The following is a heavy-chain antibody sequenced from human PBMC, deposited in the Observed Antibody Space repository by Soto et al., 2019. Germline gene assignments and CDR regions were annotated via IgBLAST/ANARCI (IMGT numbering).Heavy chain of an antibody. CDR1: GGSVSSGDYY. CDR3: SRGGVNWFDP. D-gene: IGHD3-10*01. CDR2: IYYSGST. V-gene: IGHV4-61*08. J-gene: IGHJ5*02. Sequence: SETLSLTCTVSGGSVSSGDYYWSWIRQPPGKGLEWIGYIYYSGSTNYNPSLKSRVTILVDTSKNQFSLKLSSVTAADTAVYYCSRGGVNWFDPWGQGTLVTVSS.